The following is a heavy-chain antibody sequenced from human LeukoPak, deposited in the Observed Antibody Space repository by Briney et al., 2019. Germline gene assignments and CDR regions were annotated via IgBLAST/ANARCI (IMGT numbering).Heavy chain of an antibody. Sequence: SQTLSLTCAISGDSVSSRTATWNWLRQSPSRGLEWLGRTYYRSKWYNDFAISVKSRITVNPDTSKNQFSLQLNSVTPEDTAVYYCARNTPDFGTHQRFDPWGQGTLVTVSS. D-gene: IGHD3-10*01. CDR3: ARNTPDFGTHQRFDP. J-gene: IGHJ5*02. CDR2: TYYRSKWYN. CDR1: GDSVSSRTAT. V-gene: IGHV6-1*01.